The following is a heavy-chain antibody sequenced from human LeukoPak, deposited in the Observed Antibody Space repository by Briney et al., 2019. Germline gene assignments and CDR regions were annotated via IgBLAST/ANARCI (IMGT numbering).Heavy chain of an antibody. CDR1: GFTFSDYY. D-gene: IGHD3-16*01. CDR2: ISSSGSTI. V-gene: IGHV3-11*04. J-gene: IGHJ4*02. Sequence: GGSLRLSCAASGFTFSDYYMSWIRQAPGKGLGWVSYISSSGSTIYYADSVKGRFTISRDNAKNSLYLQMNSLRAEDTAVYYCARDLYDYVWGSPIIGYWGQGTLVTVSS. CDR3: ARDLYDYVWGSPIIGY.